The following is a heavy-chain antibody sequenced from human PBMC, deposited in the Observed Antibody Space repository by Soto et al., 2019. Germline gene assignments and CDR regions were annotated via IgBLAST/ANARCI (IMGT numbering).Heavy chain of an antibody. Sequence: SETLSLTCTVSGGSISSYYWSWIRQPPGKGLEWIGYIYYSGSTNYNPSIKSRVNISVDTSKNQFSLKLSSVTAADTAVYYCASSESTVAFDYWGQGTLVTVSS. V-gene: IGHV4-59*08. J-gene: IGHJ4*02. D-gene: IGHD4-17*01. CDR1: GGSISSYY. CDR3: ASSESTVAFDY. CDR2: IYYSGST.